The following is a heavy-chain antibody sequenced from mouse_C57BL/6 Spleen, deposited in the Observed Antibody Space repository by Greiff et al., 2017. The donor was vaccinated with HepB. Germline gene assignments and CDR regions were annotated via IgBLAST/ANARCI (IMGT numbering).Heavy chain of an antibody. V-gene: IGHV5-4*01. J-gene: IGHJ3*01. CDR3: AREGYGSSQSSWFAY. Sequence: EVKVEESGGGLVKPGGSLKLSCAASGFTFSSYAMSWVRQTPEKRLEWVATISDGGSYTYYPDNVKGRFTISRDNAKNNLYLQMSHLKSEDTAMYYCAREGYGSSQSSWFAYWGQGTLVTVSA. CDR2: ISDGGSYT. D-gene: IGHD1-1*01. CDR1: GFTFSSYA.